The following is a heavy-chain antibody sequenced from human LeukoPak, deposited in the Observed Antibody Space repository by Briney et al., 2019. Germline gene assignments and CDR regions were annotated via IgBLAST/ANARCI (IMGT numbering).Heavy chain of an antibody. CDR2: ISSSGSTI. J-gene: IGHJ4*02. V-gene: IGHV3-48*03. CDR3: ARGVFYYDTSGRGYYFDY. CDR1: GFTFSIYE. Sequence: PGGSLRLSCAASGFTFSIYEMNWVRQAPGKGLEWVSYISSSGSTIYSADSVKGRFTISRDNAKNSLYLQMNSLRAEDTAVYYCARGVFYYDTSGRGYYFDYWGQGTLVTVSS. D-gene: IGHD3-22*01.